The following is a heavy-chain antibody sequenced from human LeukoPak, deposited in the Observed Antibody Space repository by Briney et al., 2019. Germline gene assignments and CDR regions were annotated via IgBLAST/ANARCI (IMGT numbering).Heavy chain of an antibody. V-gene: IGHV4-34*01. J-gene: IGHJ4*02. D-gene: IGHD1-26*01. CDR3: ARGLVRWEDFDY. Sequence: SETLSLTCAVYGGSFSGYYWSWIRQPPGKGLEWIGEINHSGSTNYNPSLKSRVTISVDTSMNQFSLKLSAVTAADTAVYYCARGLVRWEDFDYWGQGTLVTVS. CDR2: INHSGST. CDR1: GGSFSGYY.